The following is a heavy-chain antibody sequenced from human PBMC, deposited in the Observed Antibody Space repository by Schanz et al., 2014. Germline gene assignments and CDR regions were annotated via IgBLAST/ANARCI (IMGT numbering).Heavy chain of an antibody. CDR2: ISSSSNYY. CDR3: AREYASTWFESNVMAGRIDN. J-gene: IGHJ4*02. Sequence: EVQLVESGGGLVQSGGSLRLSCATSGFILTSYSMHWVRQAPGKGLEWVSSISSSSNYYSSSDSVKGRFTISRDAAKDSLFLQMTSLRADDTAVYFCAREYASTWFESNVMAGRIDNWGQGTLVTVSS. V-gene: IGHV3-21*01. CDR1: GFILTSYS. D-gene: IGHD2-8*01.